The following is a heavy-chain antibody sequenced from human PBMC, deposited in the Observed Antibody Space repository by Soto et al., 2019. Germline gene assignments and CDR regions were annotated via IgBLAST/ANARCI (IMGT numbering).Heavy chain of an antibody. Sequence: SGPTLVNPPQTLTLTCTFSGFSLSTSGMCVSWIRQPPGKALEWLALIDWDDDKYYSTSLKTRLTISKDTSKNQVVLTMTNMDPVDTATYYCARQRIVVVPAATPYGMDVWGQGTTVTVSS. CDR3: ARQRIVVVPAATPYGMDV. CDR1: GFSLSTSGMC. CDR2: IDWDDDK. V-gene: IGHV2-70*01. D-gene: IGHD2-2*01. J-gene: IGHJ6*02.